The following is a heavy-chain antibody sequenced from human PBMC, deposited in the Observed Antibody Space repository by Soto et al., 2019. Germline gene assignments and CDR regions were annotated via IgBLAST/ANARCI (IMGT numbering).Heavy chain of an antibody. V-gene: IGHV3-30*18. CDR2: ISYDGSNK. D-gene: IGHD6-13*01. Sequence: GGSLRLSCAASGFTFSSYGMHWVRQAPGKGLEWVAVISYDGSNKYYADSVKGRITISRDNSKNTLYLQMNSLRAEDTAVYYCAKSDLFAYSSSWTDYWGQGTLVTVSS. CDR1: GFTFSSYG. J-gene: IGHJ4*02. CDR3: AKSDLFAYSSSWTDY.